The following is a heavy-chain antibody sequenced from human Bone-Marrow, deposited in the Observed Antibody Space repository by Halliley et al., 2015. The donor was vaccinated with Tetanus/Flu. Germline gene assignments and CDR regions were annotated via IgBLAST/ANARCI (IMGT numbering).Heavy chain of an antibody. J-gene: IGHJ4*02. V-gene: IGHV4-59*01. D-gene: IGHD5-18*01. CDR2: IHYSGST. CDR3: ARVGNNYGYSHGLDY. Sequence: WIGYIHYSGSTNHNPPLKSRVPISLDPSKNQFSLKLSSVTAADTAVYYCARVGNNYGYSHGLDYWGQGTPVTVSS.